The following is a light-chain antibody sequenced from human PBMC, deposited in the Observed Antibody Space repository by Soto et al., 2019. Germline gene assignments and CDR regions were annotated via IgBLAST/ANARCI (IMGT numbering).Light chain of an antibody. CDR3: QQYGSSAPTT. J-gene: IGKJ1*01. V-gene: IGKV3-20*01. CDR1: QSLTNKY. Sequence: EIVLTQSPASLALSPGERATLCCRANQSLTNKYLAWYRQKPGQAPRLLIYGASTRATGIPARFSGSGSGTDFTLTISRLEPEDFAVYYCQQYGSSAPTTFGQGTKVDIK. CDR2: GAS.